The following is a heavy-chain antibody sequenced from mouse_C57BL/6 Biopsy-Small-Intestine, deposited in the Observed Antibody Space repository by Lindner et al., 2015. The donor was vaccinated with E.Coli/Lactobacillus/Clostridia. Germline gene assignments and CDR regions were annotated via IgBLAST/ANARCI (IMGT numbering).Heavy chain of an antibody. CDR1: GYAFSSSW. Sequence: VQLQESGPELVKPGASVKISCKASGYAFSSSWMNWVKQRPGKGLGWIGRIYPGDGDTNYNGKFKGKATLTADKSSSTAYMQLSSLTSEDSAVYFCARRDYGRGFAYWGQGTLVTVSA. V-gene: IGHV1-82*01. J-gene: IGHJ3*01. D-gene: IGHD1-1*01. CDR2: IYPGDGDT. CDR3: ARRDYGRGFAY.